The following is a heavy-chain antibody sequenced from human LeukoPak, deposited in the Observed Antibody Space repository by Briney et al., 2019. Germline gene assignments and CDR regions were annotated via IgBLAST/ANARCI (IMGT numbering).Heavy chain of an antibody. CDR3: AKTTTGYSSGRYPGWPVDY. V-gene: IGHV3-23*01. CDR2: ISGSGGGT. D-gene: IGHD6-19*01. CDR1: GFTFSSYA. J-gene: IGHJ4*02. Sequence: GGSLRLSCAASGFTFSSYAVSWVRQAPGQGLEWVSAISGSGGGTYYADSVKGRFTISRDNSKNTLYLQMNSLSTEDTAVYYCAKTTTGYSSGRYPGWPVDYWGQGTLVTVSS.